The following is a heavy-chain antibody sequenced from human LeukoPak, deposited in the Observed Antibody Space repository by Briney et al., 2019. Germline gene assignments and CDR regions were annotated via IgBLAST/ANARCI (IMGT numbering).Heavy chain of an antibody. CDR3: ARDSAEVYVVAATSRFDY. Sequence: PGGSLRLSCAASGFTFSSYSMNWVRQAPGKGLEWVSSISSSSSYIYYADSVKGRFTISTDKAKNSLYLQMNSLRAEDTAVYYCARDSAEVYVVAATSRFDYWGQGTLVTVSS. D-gene: IGHD2-15*01. CDR1: GFTFSSYS. J-gene: IGHJ4*02. V-gene: IGHV3-21*01. CDR2: ISSSSSYI.